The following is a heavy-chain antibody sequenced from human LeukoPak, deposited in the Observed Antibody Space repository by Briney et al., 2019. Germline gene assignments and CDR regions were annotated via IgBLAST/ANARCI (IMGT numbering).Heavy chain of an antibody. J-gene: IGHJ4*02. CDR2: VSGSGGST. CDR3: AKAGESRGYTYVDY. CDR1: GFTVSSNY. Sequence: GGSLRLSCAASGFTVSSNYMSWVRQAPGKGLEWVSGVSGSGGSTYYADSVKGRFTISRDNSKNTLYPQMNSLRVEDTAVYYCAKAGESRGYTYVDYWGQGTLVTVSS. D-gene: IGHD5-18*01. V-gene: IGHV3-23*01.